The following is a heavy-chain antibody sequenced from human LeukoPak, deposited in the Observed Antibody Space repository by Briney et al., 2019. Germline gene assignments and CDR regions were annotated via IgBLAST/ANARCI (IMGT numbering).Heavy chain of an antibody. J-gene: IGHJ4*02. V-gene: IGHV4-34*01. Sequence: SETLSLTCAVYGGSFSGYYWSWIRQPPGKGLEWIGEINHSGSTNYNPSLKSRVTISVDTSKNQFSLKLSSVTAADTAVYYCAREGYYYDSSGYYRLWGQGTLVTVSS. CDR3: AREGYYYDSSGYYRL. CDR1: GGSFSGYY. D-gene: IGHD3-22*01. CDR2: INHSGST.